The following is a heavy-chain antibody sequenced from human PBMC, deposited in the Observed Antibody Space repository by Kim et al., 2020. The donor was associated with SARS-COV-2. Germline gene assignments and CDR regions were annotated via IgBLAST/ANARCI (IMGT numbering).Heavy chain of an antibody. D-gene: IGHD6-19*01. CDR1: GYSISSGYY. CDR3: ARGGRVAGTYYYYYGMDV. CDR2: IYHSGST. Sequence: SETLSLTCTVSGYSISSGYYWGWIRQPPGKGLEWIGSIYHSGSTYYNPSLKSRVTISVDTSKNQFSLKLSSVTAADTAVYYCARGGRVAGTYYYYYGMDVWGQGTTVTVSS. J-gene: IGHJ6*02. V-gene: IGHV4-38-2*02.